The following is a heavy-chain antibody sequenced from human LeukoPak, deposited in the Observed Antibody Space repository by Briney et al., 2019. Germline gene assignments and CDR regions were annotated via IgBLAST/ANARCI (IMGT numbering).Heavy chain of an antibody. CDR3: VRVSRDAFDI. CDR2: INWNGGIT. V-gene: IGHV3-20*01. J-gene: IGHJ3*02. CDR1: GFTFDGYG. Sequence: GGSLRLSCAASGFTFDGYGMNWVRQAPGKGLECISGINWNGGITDYADSVKGRFTISRDNAKKSLYLQMSSLRAEDTALYHCVRVSRDAFDIWGQGTMVTVSS.